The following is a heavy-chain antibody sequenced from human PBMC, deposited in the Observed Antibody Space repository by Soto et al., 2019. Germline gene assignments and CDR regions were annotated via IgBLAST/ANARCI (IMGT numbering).Heavy chain of an antibody. CDR2: ISGSGGST. V-gene: IGHV3-23*01. D-gene: IGHD2-15*01. J-gene: IGHJ4*02. Sequence: GGSLRLSCAASGFTFSSYAMSWVRQAPGKGLEWVSAISGSGGSTYYADSVKGRFTISRDNSKNTLYLQMNSLRAEDTAVYYCAKSLHCSGGSCYSGVDYWGQGTLVTVSS. CDR1: GFTFSSYA. CDR3: AKSLHCSGGSCYSGVDY.